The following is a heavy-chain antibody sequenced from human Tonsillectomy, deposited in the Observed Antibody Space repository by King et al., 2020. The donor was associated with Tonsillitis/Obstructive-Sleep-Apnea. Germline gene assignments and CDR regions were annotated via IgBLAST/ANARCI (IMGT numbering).Heavy chain of an antibody. Sequence: VQLQESGPGLVKPSETLSLTCTVSGVSISSYYWSWIRQPPRKGLEWIGYIYYSGSTNYNPSPKSRVTISLDTTQTQFSLKLSSVTAAGTAVYYCAGGRSGRPPTPAFYIWGQGTMVTASS. J-gene: IGHJ3*02. V-gene: IGHV4-59*01. CDR3: AGGRSGRPPTPAFYI. CDR2: IYYSGST. D-gene: IGHD3-10*01. CDR1: GVSISSYY.